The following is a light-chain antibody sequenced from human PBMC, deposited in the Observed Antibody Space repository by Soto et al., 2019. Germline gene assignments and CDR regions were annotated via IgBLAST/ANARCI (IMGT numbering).Light chain of an antibody. CDR2: GAS. J-gene: IGKJ4*01. CDR1: QSVSTS. Sequence: EIVMTQSPATLSVSPGERATLSCRASQSVSTSLVWYQQKPGQAPRLLIYGASSRATGIPDRFSGSGSGTDFTLTISRLEPEDFAVYYCQQYGSSLLTFGGGTTVDIK. V-gene: IGKV3-20*01. CDR3: QQYGSSLLT.